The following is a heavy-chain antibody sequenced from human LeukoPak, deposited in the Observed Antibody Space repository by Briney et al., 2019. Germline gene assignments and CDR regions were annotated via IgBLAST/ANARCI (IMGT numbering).Heavy chain of an antibody. CDR1: GFTFSSYG. V-gene: IGHV3-33*08. Sequence: QTGGSLRLSCAASGFTFSSYGMHWVRQAPGKGLEWVAVIWYDGSNKYYADSVKGRFTISRDNSKNTLYLQMNSLRAEDTAVYYCARETMIAYAFDIWGQGTMVTVSS. CDR2: IWYDGSNK. J-gene: IGHJ3*02. CDR3: ARETMIAYAFDI. D-gene: IGHD3-22*01.